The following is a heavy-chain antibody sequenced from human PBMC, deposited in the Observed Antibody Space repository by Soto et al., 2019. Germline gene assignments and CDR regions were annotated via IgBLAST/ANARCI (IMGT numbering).Heavy chain of an antibody. D-gene: IGHD3-22*01. CDR3: ARGSYYDSSGLSYYYYGMDV. Sequence: ASVKVSCKASGYTFTSYGISWVRQAPGQGLEWMGWISAYNGNTNYAQKLQGRVTMTTDTSTSTAYMELRSLRSDDTAVYYCARGSYYDSSGLSYYYYGMDVWGQGTTVTVSS. J-gene: IGHJ6*02. V-gene: IGHV1-18*01. CDR2: ISAYNGNT. CDR1: GYTFTSYG.